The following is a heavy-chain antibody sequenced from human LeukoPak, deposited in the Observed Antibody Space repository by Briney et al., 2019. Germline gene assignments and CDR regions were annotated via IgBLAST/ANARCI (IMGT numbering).Heavy chain of an antibody. CDR2: INPNSGGT. CDR1: GYTFTGYY. J-gene: IGHJ4*02. Sequence: GASVKVSCKASGYTFTGYYMHWVRQAPGQGLEWMGWINPNSGGTNYAQKFQGRVTMTRDMSTGTVYMELSSLRSEDTAVYYCARVEGITKWGQGTLVTVSS. V-gene: IGHV1-2*02. CDR3: ARVEGITK. D-gene: IGHD3-10*01.